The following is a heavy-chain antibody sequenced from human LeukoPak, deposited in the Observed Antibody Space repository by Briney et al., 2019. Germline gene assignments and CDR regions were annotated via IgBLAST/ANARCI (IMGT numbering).Heavy chain of an antibody. CDR1: GFTFSNYA. D-gene: IGHD6-13*01. CDR2: IRSKAYGGTT. J-gene: IGHJ4*02. V-gene: IGHV3-49*04. Sequence: GGSLRLSCAASGFTFSNYAMNWVRQAPGKGLEWVGFIRSKAYGGTTEYAASVSGRFTVSRDDSKSIAYLQMNSLKTDDTAVYYCARDFSSNWYGTTDYWGQGTLVTVSS. CDR3: ARDFSSNWYGTTDY.